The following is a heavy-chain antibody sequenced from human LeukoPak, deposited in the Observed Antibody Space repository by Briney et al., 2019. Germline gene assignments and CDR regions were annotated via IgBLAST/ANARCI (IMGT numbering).Heavy chain of an antibody. CDR1: GYTFTSYG. CDR3: ARDLDIVVVAAALRHYGLDV. D-gene: IGHD2-15*01. J-gene: IGHJ6*02. CDR2: IIAFNANT. Sequence: ASVKVSCKASGYTFTSYGISWVRQAPGQGLEWMGWIIAFNANTYYAQKFQGRVTMTTDTSTSTVYMDLRNLRSDDTAVYYCARDLDIVVVAAALRHYGLDVWGQGTTVTVSS. V-gene: IGHV1-18*01.